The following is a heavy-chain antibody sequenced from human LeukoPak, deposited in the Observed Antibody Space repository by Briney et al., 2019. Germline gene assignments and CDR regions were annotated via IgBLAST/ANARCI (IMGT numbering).Heavy chain of an antibody. CDR1: GFTFSASY. Sequence: PGGSLRLSCVASGFTFSASYMTWVRQPPGKGLEWLSYISENSGDTNYADSVKGRFTVSRDNAKNSLYLQMNSLRAEDTAVYYCARDIAYTTWTRLDYWGQGTLVTVSS. CDR2: ISENSGDT. V-gene: IGHV3-11*06. J-gene: IGHJ4*02. CDR3: ARDIAYTTWTRLDY. D-gene: IGHD3-16*01.